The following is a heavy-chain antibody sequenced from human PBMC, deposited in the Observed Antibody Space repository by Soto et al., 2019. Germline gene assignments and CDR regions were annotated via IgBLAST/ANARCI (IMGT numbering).Heavy chain of an antibody. CDR3: SRRAPEGFDP. CDR1: GGSFGSSAYY. J-gene: IGHJ5*02. CDR2: INSSGST. V-gene: IGHV4-39*01. Sequence: SETLSLTCTVSGGSFGSSAYYWGWIRRAPGKGPEWIGSINSSGSTFSNPSLKSRVTLSVDTSKNQLSLKLTSVTAADTALYYCSRRAPEGFDPWGQGTLVTVSS.